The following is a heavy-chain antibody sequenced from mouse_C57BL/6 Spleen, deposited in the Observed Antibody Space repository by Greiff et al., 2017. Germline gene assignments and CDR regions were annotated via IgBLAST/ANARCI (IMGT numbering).Heavy chain of an antibody. CDR2: IHPNSGST. CDR3: ARNWDDYFDY. V-gene: IGHV1-64*01. J-gene: IGHJ2*01. CDR1: GYTFTSYW. D-gene: IGHD4-1*01. Sequence: QVQLQQPGAELVKPGASVKLSCKASGYTFTSYWMHWVKQRPGQGLEWIGMIHPNSGSTNYNEKFKSKATMTVDKSSSTAYMQLSSLTSEDSAVYYCARNWDDYFDYWGQGTTLTVSS.